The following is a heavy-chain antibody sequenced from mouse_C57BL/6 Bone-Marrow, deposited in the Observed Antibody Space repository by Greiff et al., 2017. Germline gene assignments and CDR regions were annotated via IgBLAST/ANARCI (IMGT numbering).Heavy chain of an antibody. J-gene: IGHJ3*01. CDR3: AGGIYYYGSSPPWFAY. D-gene: IGHD1-1*01. CDR1: GYTFTSYW. CDR2: IDPSDSYT. Sequence: VQLQQPGAELVMPGASVKLSCKASGYTFTSYWMPWVQQRPGQGLEWIGEIDPSDSYTNYNQKFKGKFTLTVDKSSSTAYMQLSSLTSEGSAVXYWAGGIYYYGSSPPWFAYWGQGTLVTVSA. V-gene: IGHV1-69*01.